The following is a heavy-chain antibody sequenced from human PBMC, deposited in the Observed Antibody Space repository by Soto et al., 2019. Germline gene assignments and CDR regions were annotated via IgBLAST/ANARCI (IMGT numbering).Heavy chain of an antibody. CDR3: ARDRVAGIWGDAFDF. V-gene: IGHV1-18*04. CDR1: GYTFTNHG. D-gene: IGHD3-16*01. CDR2: INPYNANT. Sequence: ASVKVSCKTSGYTFTNHGINWVRQAPVQGLEWMGWINPYNANTNYAQKLQGRVTMTTDTSTSTAYMDLRSLTSDDTAVYYCARDRVAGIWGDAFDFCGQGPMVTVSS. J-gene: IGHJ3*01.